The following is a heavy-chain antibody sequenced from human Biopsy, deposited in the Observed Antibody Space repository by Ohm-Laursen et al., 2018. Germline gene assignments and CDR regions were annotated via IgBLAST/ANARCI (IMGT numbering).Heavy chain of an antibody. V-gene: IGHV3-23*01. CDR2: INTSGGST. J-gene: IGHJ4*02. CDR3: AKCMTGGSNYYFHH. CDR1: GFTFSSYA. D-gene: IGHD2-8*01. Sequence: SLRLSCAATGFTFSSYAMTWVRQAPGKGLEWVSVINTSGGSTHYAVSVKGRFTTSRDNSKNTLYLQMNSLRGEDTAVYYCAKCMTGGSNYYFHHCGQGTLVTVSS.